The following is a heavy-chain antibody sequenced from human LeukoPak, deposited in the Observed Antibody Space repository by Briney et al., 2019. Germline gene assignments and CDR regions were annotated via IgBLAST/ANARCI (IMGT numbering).Heavy chain of an antibody. CDR3: AKDRGSRYYDSSGYSEYFQH. CDR2: ISSSGGST. V-gene: IGHV3-23*01. CDR1: GFTFSSYA. J-gene: IGHJ1*01. Sequence: GGSLRLSCAASGFTFSSYAMSWVRQAPGKGLEWVSAISSSGGSTYYADSVKGRFTISRDNSKNTLYLQMNGLRAEDTAVYYCAKDRGSRYYDSSGYSEYFQHWGQGTLVTVSS. D-gene: IGHD3-22*01.